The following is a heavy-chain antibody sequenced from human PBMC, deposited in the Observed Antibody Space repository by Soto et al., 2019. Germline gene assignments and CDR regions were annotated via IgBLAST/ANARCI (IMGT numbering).Heavy chain of an antibody. CDR2: ISGSGGST. CDR1: GHTFQNYA. Sequence: EVQLLESGGGSVQPGGSLRLSCVASGHTFQNYAMTWVRQAPGKGLEWVSGISGSGGSTYYADSVRGRFTISRDDSKNTLYLQMSSLRAEDTAGYYCAKVSRGIGVVPAARNWGQGTLVTVSS. J-gene: IGHJ4*02. V-gene: IGHV3-23*01. CDR3: AKVSRGIGVVPAARN. D-gene: IGHD2-2*01.